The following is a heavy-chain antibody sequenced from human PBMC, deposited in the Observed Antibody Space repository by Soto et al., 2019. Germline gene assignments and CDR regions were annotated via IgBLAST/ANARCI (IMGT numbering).Heavy chain of an antibody. J-gene: IGHJ6*02. CDR1: GGSISSYY. CDR2: IYYSGST. D-gene: IGHD3-9*01. Sequence: QVQLQESGPGLVKPSETLSLTCTVSGGSISSYYWSWIRQPPGKGLEWIGYIYYSGSTNYNPSLKSRVTISVDSSKNQFSLKLSSVTAADTAVYYCASDGVHDMANDYYYGMDVWGQGTTVTVSS. V-gene: IGHV4-59*01. CDR3: ASDGVHDMANDYYYGMDV.